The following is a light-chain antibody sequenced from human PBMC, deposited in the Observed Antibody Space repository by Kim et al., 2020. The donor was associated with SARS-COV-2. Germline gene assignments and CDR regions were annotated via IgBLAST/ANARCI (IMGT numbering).Light chain of an antibody. J-gene: IGKJ4*01. CDR3: QQAYSAPPT. V-gene: IGKV1-39*01. Sequence: DIEMTQSPSSLSASVGDRVTITCRASQSISGYLNWYQQKPGKAPKLLIYGASNLQSGVPSTFSGSGSGTDFTLTISSLQPEDFATYYCQQAYSAPPTFGGGTKVEIK. CDR1: QSISGY. CDR2: GAS.